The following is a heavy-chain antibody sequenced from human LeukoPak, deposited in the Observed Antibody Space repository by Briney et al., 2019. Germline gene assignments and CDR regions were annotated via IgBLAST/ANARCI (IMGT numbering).Heavy chain of an antibody. CDR2: IYYSGST. J-gene: IGHJ4*02. CDR3: ARTDSSGYRVVY. CDR1: GGSISSGDYY. V-gene: IGHV4-30-4*01. Sequence: PSETLSLTCTVSGGSISSGDYYWSWIRQPPGKGLEWIGYIYYSGSTYYNPSLKSRVTISVDTSENQFSLKLSSVTAADTAVYYCARTDSSGYRVVYWGQGTLVTVSS. D-gene: IGHD3-22*01.